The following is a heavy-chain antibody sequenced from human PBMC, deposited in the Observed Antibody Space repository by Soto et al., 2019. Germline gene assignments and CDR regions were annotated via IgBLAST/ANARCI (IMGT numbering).Heavy chain of an antibody. D-gene: IGHD1-1*01. Sequence: EVQLLESGGDLVQPGGSLRLTCSTSGFMFQHYAMSWVRQAPGKGLEWVSTVSGNGENTHYADSVRGRFTISRDNSKTTVYLQMNSLGVEDTAVDYCAKPGGTPTTNFDFWGLVTLVTVAS. J-gene: IGHJ4*02. V-gene: IGHV3-23*01. CDR3: AKPGGTPTTNFDF. CDR2: VSGNGENT. CDR1: GFMFQHYA.